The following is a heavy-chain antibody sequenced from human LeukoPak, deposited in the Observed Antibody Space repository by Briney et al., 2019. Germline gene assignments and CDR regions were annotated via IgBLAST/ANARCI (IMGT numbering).Heavy chain of an antibody. D-gene: IGHD3-9*01. V-gene: IGHV3-30*04. Sequence: GRSLRLSCSASGFTFSSYSMHWVRQAPGKGLEWVALISYDGRLKYYADSVQGRFTISRDNSKNTLYLQMNSLRAEDTATYYCAGLRYFNSFLPMTGWGQGTLVTVSS. CDR2: ISYDGRLK. J-gene: IGHJ4*02. CDR1: GFTFSSYS. CDR3: AGLRYFNSFLPMTG.